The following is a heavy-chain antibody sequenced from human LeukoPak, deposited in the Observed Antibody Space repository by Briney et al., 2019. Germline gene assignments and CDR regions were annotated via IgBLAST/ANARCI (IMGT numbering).Heavy chain of an antibody. Sequence: GGSLRLSCAASGFTFDDYGMSWVRQAPGKGLEWVSGINWNGGSTGYADSVKGRFTISRDNAKNSLYLQMNSLGAEDTAVYYCARDEGIGGDSSGYFGYWGQGTLVTVSS. J-gene: IGHJ4*02. V-gene: IGHV3-20*04. CDR1: GFTFDDYG. CDR2: INWNGGST. D-gene: IGHD3-22*01. CDR3: ARDEGIGGDSSGYFGY.